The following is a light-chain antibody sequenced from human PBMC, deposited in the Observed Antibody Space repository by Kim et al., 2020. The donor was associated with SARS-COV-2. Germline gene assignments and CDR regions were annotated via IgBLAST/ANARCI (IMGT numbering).Light chain of an antibody. J-gene: IGKJ1*01. CDR2: GAS. CDR3: KYYDSSPSWT. Sequence: EVVLTQSPGTLSLSPGERATLSCRASQTVSGSYLAWYQQKPGQAPRLLIYGASSRATGIPDRFSGSGSGTDFTLTISRLEPEDFAVYYCKYYDSSPSWTFGQGTKVDIK. CDR1: QTVSGSY. V-gene: IGKV3-20*01.